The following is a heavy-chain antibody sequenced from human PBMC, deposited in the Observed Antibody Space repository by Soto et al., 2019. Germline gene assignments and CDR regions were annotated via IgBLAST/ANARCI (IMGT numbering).Heavy chain of an antibody. Sequence: SQTLSLTCAISGDSVSSNSAAWNWIRQSPSRGLKWLGRTYYRSKWYNDYAVSVKSRITINPDTSKNHFSLQLISVTPEDTAVYYCARDNWNYGWFDPWGQGTLVTVSS. V-gene: IGHV6-1*01. CDR1: GDSVSSNSAA. CDR3: ARDNWNYGWFDP. CDR2: TYYRSKWYN. D-gene: IGHD1-7*01. J-gene: IGHJ5*02.